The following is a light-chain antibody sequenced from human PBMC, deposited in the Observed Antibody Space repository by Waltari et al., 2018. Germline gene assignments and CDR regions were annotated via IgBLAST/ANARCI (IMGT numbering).Light chain of an antibody. CDR2: LGS. V-gene: IGKV2-28*01. CDR3: MEALQSVT. CDR1: QSLLHSNGYNY. J-gene: IGKJ5*01. Sequence: DIVMTQSPLSLPVTPGAPASISCRSSQSLLHSNGYNYLDWYLQKPGQSPQILIYLGSNRASGVPDRFSGSGAGTDFTLKISRVEAEDAGVYYCMEALQSVTFGQGTRLEIK.